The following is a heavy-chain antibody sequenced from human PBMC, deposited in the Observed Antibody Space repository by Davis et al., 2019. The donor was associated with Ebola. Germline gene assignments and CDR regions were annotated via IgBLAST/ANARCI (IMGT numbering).Heavy chain of an antibody. V-gene: IGHV3-74*01. CDR3: AKHPGAMTTVVSWDFDY. Sequence: HTGGSLRLSCAASGFTFSSYWMHWVRQAPGKGLVWVSPINSEGSITTYADFVKGRFTVSRDNAKNSVFLQMNSLRAEDTAVYYCAKHPGAMTTVVSWDFDYWGQGTLVTVSS. J-gene: IGHJ4*02. D-gene: IGHD4-23*01. CDR2: INSEGSIT. CDR1: GFTFSSYW.